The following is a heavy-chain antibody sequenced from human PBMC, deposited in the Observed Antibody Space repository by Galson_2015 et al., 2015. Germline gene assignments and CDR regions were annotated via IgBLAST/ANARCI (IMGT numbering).Heavy chain of an antibody. V-gene: IGHV3-48*02. CDR3: ARDSCETTGSPAPNWFDP. CDR2: ISSSSTTI. CDR1: GFTFSSYN. J-gene: IGHJ5*02. D-gene: IGHD1-1*01. Sequence: SLRLSCAASGFTFSSYNMNWVRQAPGKGLEWVSYISSSSTTIYYADSVKGRFTISRDNAKNSLYLQMNSLRDEDTAVYYCARDSCETTGSPAPNWFDPWGQGALVTVSS.